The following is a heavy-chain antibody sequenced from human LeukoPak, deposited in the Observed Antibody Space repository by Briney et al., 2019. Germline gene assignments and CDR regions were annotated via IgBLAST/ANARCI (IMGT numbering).Heavy chain of an antibody. CDR2: IWDDGNYK. CDR1: GFTFSNYG. V-gene: IGHV3-33*02. D-gene: IGHD3-22*01. CDR3: ASNYYDSSGYQEATFNY. J-gene: IGHJ4*02. Sequence: PGTSLRLSCAASGFTFSNYGMHWVRQAPGKGLEWVAGIWDDGNYKSYADSVKGRLTISRDNSTKTIFLQMDSLRAEDTAVYYCASNYYDSSGYQEATFNYWGQGTLVTVSS.